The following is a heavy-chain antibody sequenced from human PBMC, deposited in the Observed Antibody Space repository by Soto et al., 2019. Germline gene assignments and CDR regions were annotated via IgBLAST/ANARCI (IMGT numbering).Heavy chain of an antibody. CDR3: ARDQRRDYDFWSGYSKGFDY. Sequence: ASVKVSCKASGYTFTLYAMHWVRQAPGQRLEWMGWINAANGNTKSSQKFQGRVTFTRDTSASTGYMELSTLNSADTAVYYCARDQRRDYDFWSGYSKGFDYWGQGTPVTVSS. CDR1: GYTFTLYA. D-gene: IGHD3-3*01. CDR2: INAANGNT. J-gene: IGHJ4*02. V-gene: IGHV1-3*01.